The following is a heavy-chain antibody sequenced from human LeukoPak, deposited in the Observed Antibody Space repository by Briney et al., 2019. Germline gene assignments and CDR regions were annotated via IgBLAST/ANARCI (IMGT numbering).Heavy chain of an antibody. D-gene: IGHD3-10*01. CDR1: GYTLTELS. CDR2: FDPEDGET. Sequence: GASVKVSCKVSGYTLTELSMHWVRQAPGKGLEWMGGFDPEDGETIYAQKFQGRVTMTRDTSTSTVYMELSSLRSEDTAVYYCARAITMVRGVITSLGYWGQGTLVTVSS. J-gene: IGHJ4*02. V-gene: IGHV1-24*01. CDR3: ARAITMVRGVITSLGY.